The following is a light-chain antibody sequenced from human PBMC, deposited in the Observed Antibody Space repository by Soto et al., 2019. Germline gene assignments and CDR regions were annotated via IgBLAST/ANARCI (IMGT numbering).Light chain of an antibody. V-gene: IGKV3-20*01. CDR1: QSVSSSSY. Sequence: EIVLTQSPGTLSLSPGERATLSCRASQSVSSSSYLACYQQKPVQAPRLLIYGASSRATGIPDRFSGSGSASDFPLTISRLEPEDFAVYYCRQYGSSPSYTFGQGTKLEIK. CDR2: GAS. J-gene: IGKJ2*01. CDR3: RQYGSSPSYT.